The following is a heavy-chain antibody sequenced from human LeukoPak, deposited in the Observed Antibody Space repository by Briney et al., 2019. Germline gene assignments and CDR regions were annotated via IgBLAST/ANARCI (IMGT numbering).Heavy chain of an antibody. CDR3: ARGPRGSPGLRWIDP. CDR1: GDSISNGHY. V-gene: IGHV4-38-2*02. Sequence: SETLSLTCTVSGDSISNGHYWGWIRQPPGKGLDWIGSIYHSGTTYYNPSLKSRVTLSVDKSKSQFSLRLTSVTAADTAVYYCARGPRGSPGLRWIDPWGQGILVTVSS. CDR2: IYHSGTT. J-gene: IGHJ5*02. D-gene: IGHD2-8*02.